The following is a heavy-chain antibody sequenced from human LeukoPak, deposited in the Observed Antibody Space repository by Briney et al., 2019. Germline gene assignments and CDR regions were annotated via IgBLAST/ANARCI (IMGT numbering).Heavy chain of an antibody. CDR1: GFTFSSYE. D-gene: IGHD3-10*01. Sequence: PGGSLRLSCAASGFTFSSYEMNWVRQVPGKGLEWVSYISSSGSTIYYADSVKGRFTISRDNAKNSLYLQMNSLRAEDTAVYYCARDQDLHYYGSHYYYGMDVWGQGTTVTVSS. J-gene: IGHJ6*02. CDR2: ISSSGSTI. CDR3: ARDQDLHYYGSHYYYGMDV. V-gene: IGHV3-48*03.